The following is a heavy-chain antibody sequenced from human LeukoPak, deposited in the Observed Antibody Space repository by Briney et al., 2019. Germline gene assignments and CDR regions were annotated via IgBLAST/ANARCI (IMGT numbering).Heavy chain of an antibody. CDR3: AKHGEDDSGYYADFFDH. J-gene: IGHJ4*02. CDR2: VFYNGNT. V-gene: IGHV4-39*01. Sequence: PSETLSLTCTVSGGSINTKTHYWACIRQTPGKGLEWIGSVFYNGNTYYNPSLKNRVTISVDTSKNQFSLRLTSVTAADTAVYYCAKHGEDDSGYYADFFDHYGQGTLVTVSS. CDR1: GGSINTKTHY. D-gene: IGHD3-22*01.